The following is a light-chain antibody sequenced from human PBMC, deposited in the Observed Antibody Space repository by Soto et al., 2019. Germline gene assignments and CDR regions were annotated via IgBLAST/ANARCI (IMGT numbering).Light chain of an antibody. CDR1: QSVSSS. Sequence: EIVLTQSPDTLSLSPGERATLSCRASQSVSSSVAWYQQRPGQTPRLLIYDASNRATGIPARFSGSGSGTDFTLTISSLEPEDFGVYYCQQRSSWWTFGQGTKVEIK. CDR2: DAS. V-gene: IGKV3-11*01. CDR3: QQRSSWWT. J-gene: IGKJ1*01.